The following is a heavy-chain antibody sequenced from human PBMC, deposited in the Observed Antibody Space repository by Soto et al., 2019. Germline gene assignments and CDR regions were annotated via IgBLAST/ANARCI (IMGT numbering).Heavy chain of an antibody. CDR3: AKDRSSSSSSFDY. V-gene: IGHV1-69*13. CDR1: GGTFSSYA. CDR2: IIPIFGTA. J-gene: IGHJ4*02. Sequence: SVKVSFKASGGTFSSYAISWVRQAPGQGLEWMGGIIPIFGTANYAQKFQGRVTITADESTSTAYMELSSLRSEDTAVYYCAKDRSSSSSSFDYWGQGTLVTVSS. D-gene: IGHD6-6*01.